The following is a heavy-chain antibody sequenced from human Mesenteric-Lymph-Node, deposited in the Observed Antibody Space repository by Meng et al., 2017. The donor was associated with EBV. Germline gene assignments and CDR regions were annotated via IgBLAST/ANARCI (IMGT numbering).Heavy chain of an antibody. J-gene: IGHJ3*01. CDR1: GYSFSSYH. CDR2: MSPDTGST. D-gene: IGHD3-10*01. Sequence: QVQLVQSGAEVKKPGASAKVSCQASGYSFSSYHINWVRQASGQGLEWMGWMSPDTGSTGYAQKFQGRVTMTRDTSINTAYMELSSLAYEDTAVYYCMGSPDDVDLGGPGTMVTVS. CDR3: MGSPDDVDL. V-gene: IGHV1-8*01.